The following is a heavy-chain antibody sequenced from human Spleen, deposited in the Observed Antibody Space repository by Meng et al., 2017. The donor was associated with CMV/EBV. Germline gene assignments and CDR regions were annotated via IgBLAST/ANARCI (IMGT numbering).Heavy chain of an antibody. CDR3: ATTQVGAPDY. V-gene: IGHV3-15*01. D-gene: IGHD1-26*01. CDR2: IKSTTDGGTT. CDR1: GFTFSSYA. Sequence: GESLKISCAASGFTFSSYAMSWVRQAPGKGLEWVGRIKSTTDGGTTDYAAPVKGRFTISRDDSKNTVHLQMNSLKSEDTAVYYCATTQVGAPDYWGQGTLVTVSS. J-gene: IGHJ4*02.